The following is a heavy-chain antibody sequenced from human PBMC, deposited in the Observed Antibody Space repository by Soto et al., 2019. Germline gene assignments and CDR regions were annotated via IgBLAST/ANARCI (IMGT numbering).Heavy chain of an antibody. J-gene: IGHJ5*02. V-gene: IGHV4-4*07. CDR3: ARDGTKTLRHWFDP. D-gene: IGHD1-1*01. CDR2: IYATGTT. CDR1: GASISGYY. Sequence: SETLSLTCTVSGASISGYYWSWIRKSAGKGLEWIGRIYATGTTDYNPSLKSRVMMSVDTSKKQFSLKLRSVTAADTAVYYCARDGTKTLRHWFDPWGQGISVTVS.